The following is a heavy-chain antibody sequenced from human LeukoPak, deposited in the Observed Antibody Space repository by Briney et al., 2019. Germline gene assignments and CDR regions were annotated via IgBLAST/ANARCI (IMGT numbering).Heavy chain of an antibody. V-gene: IGHV3-23*01. D-gene: IGHD3-10*01. CDR2: ISGSGAGT. CDR1: GFTFSSYA. CDR3: AKRPEHGSGSSFDY. Sequence: PGASLRLSCAAFGFTFSSYAMSWVRQAPGKGLEWVSTISGSGAGTFYTDSVKGRFTISRDNFGNTLYLQMSSLRAEDTAVYYCAKRPEHGSGSSFDYWGQGTLVTVSS. J-gene: IGHJ4*02.